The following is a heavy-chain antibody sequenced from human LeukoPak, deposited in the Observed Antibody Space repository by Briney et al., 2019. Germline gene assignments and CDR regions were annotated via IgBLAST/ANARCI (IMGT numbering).Heavy chain of an antibody. D-gene: IGHD3-10*01. J-gene: IGHJ5*02. CDR3: AREQGMVRGSWFDP. V-gene: IGHV3-53*01. CDR2: IYSGGST. CDR1: GFTVSSNY. Sequence: GGSLRLSCAASGFTVSSNYMSWVRQAPGKGLEWVSVIYSGGSTYYADSVEGRFTISRDNSKNTLYLQMNSLRAEDTAVYYCAREQGMVRGSWFDPWGQGTLVTVSS.